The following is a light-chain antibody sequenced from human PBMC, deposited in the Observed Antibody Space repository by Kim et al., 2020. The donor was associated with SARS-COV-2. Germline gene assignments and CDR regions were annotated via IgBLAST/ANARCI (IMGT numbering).Light chain of an antibody. Sequence: SFELTQPPSVSVAPGKTARITCGGNNIGSKSVHWYQQKPGQAPVLVIYYDRERPSGIPERFSGSNSGNTAALTISRVEAGDEADYYRQVWDKTSDHYVFGRGTKVTVL. CDR3: QVWDKTSDHYV. CDR2: YDR. J-gene: IGLJ1*01. V-gene: IGLV3-21*04. CDR1: NIGSKS.